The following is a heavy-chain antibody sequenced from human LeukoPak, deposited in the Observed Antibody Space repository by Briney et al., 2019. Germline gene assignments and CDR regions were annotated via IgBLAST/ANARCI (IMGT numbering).Heavy chain of an antibody. D-gene: IGHD3-22*01. CDR2: ISSSSSYI. CDR3: ARDSVHSGGGYYDSSGYYRSNWFDP. Sequence: PGGSLRLSCAGSGFTFSSFAMNWVRQAPGKGLEWVSSISSSSSYIYYADSVKGRFTIPRDNAKNSLYLQMNSLRAEDTAVYYCARDSVHSGGGYYDSSGYYRSNWFDPWGRGTLVTVSS. V-gene: IGHV3-21*01. J-gene: IGHJ5*02. CDR1: GFTFSSFA.